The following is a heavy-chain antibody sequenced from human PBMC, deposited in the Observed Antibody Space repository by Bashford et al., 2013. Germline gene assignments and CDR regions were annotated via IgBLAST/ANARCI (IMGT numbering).Heavy chain of an antibody. CDR1: GYSFTSYW. CDR3: ARSIAAAGTNYYYGMDV. J-gene: IGHJ6*02. CDR2: IDPSDSYT. V-gene: IGHV5-10-1*01. D-gene: IGHD6-13*01. Sequence: GESLKISCKGSGYSFTSYWISWVRQMPGKGLEWMGRIDPSDSYTNYSPSFQGHVTISADKSISTAYLQWSSLKASDTAMYYCARSIAAAGTNYYYGMDVWGRRDHGHRLL.